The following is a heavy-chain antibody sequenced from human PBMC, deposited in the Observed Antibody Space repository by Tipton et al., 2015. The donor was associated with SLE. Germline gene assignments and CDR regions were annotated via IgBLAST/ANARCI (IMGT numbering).Heavy chain of an antibody. J-gene: IGHJ5*02. V-gene: IGHV4-59*11. D-gene: IGHD3-3*01. CDR1: GDSINSHY. Sequence: TLSLTCTVSGDSINSHYWSWIRQTPGKGLEYIGFIHYSGKTDSHPSLKSRVTMSVDTSKNQFSLRLSSVTTADTAVYYCARGFLEMFDPWGPGTLVTVSS. CDR3: ARGFLEMFDP. CDR2: IHYSGKT.